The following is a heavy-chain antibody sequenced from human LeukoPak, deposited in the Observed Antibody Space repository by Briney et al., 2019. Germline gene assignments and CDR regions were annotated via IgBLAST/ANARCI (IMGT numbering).Heavy chain of an antibody. Sequence: GGSLRLSCAASGFTLSSYAMSWVRQAPGKGLEWVSVIYSGGSTYYADSVKGRFTISRDNSKNTLYLQMNSLRAEDTAVYYCARRGGGYCSSTSCRYFDYWGQGTLVTVSS. CDR2: IYSGGST. V-gene: IGHV3-66*01. D-gene: IGHD2-2*01. J-gene: IGHJ4*02. CDR3: ARRGGGYCSSTSCRYFDY. CDR1: GFTLSSYA.